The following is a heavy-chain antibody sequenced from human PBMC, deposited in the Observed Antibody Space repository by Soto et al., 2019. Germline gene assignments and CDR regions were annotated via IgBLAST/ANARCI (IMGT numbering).Heavy chain of an antibody. D-gene: IGHD4-17*01. CDR1: GFTFSSYS. V-gene: IGHV3-48*02. CDR3: ARELTTEFGNGMDV. CDR2: ISSSSSTI. Sequence: PWGSLRLSCAASGFTFSSYSMNWVRQAPGKGLEWVSYISSSSSTIYYADSVKGRFTISRDNAKNSLYLQMNSLRDEDTAVYYCARELTTEFGNGMDVWGQGTTVTVSS. J-gene: IGHJ6*02.